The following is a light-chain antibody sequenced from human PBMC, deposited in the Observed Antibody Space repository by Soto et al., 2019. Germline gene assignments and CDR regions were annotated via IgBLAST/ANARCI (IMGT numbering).Light chain of an antibody. CDR3: HQRSNWPT. CDR2: DTS. V-gene: IGKV3-11*01. CDR1: QSVGSY. Sequence: EIVLTQSPATLSLSPGERATLSCRASQSVGSYLAWYQQKPGQAPGLLIYDTSNRAAGVPARFSGSGSGTDFTLTISSLEPEDFAIYYCHQRSNWPTFGPGTRVDIK. J-gene: IGKJ3*01.